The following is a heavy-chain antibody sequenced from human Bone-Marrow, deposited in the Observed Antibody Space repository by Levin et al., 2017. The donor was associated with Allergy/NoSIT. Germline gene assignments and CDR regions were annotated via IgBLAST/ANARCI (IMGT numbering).Heavy chain of an antibody. CDR1: GFTFSSYW. V-gene: IGHV3-7*03. CDR3: ARVWVVVPAVKSIYYYYYMDV. D-gene: IGHD2-2*01. J-gene: IGHJ6*03. CDR2: IKQDGSEK. Sequence: HSGGSLRLSCAASGFTFSSYWMSWVRQAPGKGLEWVANIKQDGSEKYYVDSVKGRFTISRDNAKNSLYLQMNSLRAEDTAVYYCARVWVVVPAVKSIYYYYYMDVWGKGTTVTVSS.